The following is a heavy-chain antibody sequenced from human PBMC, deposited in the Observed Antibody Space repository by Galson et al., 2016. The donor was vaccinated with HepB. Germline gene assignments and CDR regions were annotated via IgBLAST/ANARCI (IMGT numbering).Heavy chain of an antibody. D-gene: IGHD2/OR15-2a*01. J-gene: IGHJ6*04. CDR1: GFTFSTSP. CDR2: ITGSGDRT. CDR3: ARDFRNFGLDV. V-gene: IGHV3-23*01. Sequence: SLRLSCAASGFTFSTSPMTWVRQAPGKGLEWVSSITGSGDRTYYADSVKGRFTISRDNSQNTLFLQMNTLRAEDTAVYYCARDFRNFGLDVWGKGTTITVSS.